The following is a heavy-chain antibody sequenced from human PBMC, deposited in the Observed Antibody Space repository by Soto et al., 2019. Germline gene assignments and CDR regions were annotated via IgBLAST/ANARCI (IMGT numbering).Heavy chain of an antibody. CDR1: GGSISSSSYY. J-gene: IGHJ3*02. Sequence: QLQLQESGPGLVKPSETLSLTCTVSGGSISSSSYYWGWIRQPPGKGLEWIGSIYYSGSTYYNPSLKSRVTISVDTSKNQFSLKLSSVTAADTAVYYCARRPIGDAFDIWGQGTMVTVSS. CDR2: IYYSGST. V-gene: IGHV4-39*01. CDR3: ARRPIGDAFDI.